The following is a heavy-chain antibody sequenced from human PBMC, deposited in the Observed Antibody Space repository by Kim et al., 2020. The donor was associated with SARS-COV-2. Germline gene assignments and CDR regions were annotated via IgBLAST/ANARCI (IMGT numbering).Heavy chain of an antibody. CDR3: AKGKDSRYYFDY. J-gene: IGHJ4*02. Sequence: GGSLRLSCAASGFTFSSYGMHWVRQAPGKGLEWVAVISYDGSNKYYADSVKGRFTISRDNSKNTLYLQMNSLRAEDTAVYYCAKGKDSRYYFDYWGQGTLSPSPQ. CDR1: GFTFSSYG. CDR2: ISYDGSNK. D-gene: IGHD2-15*01. V-gene: IGHV3-30*18.